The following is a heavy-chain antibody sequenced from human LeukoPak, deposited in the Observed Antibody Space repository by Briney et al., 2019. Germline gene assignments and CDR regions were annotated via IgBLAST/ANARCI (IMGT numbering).Heavy chain of an antibody. D-gene: IGHD2-2*01. J-gene: IGHJ4*02. V-gene: IGHV3-48*03. CDR3: ARDRQLLWAYYFDY. CDR2: ISSSGSTI. Sequence: PGESLRLSCAASGFTFSSYEMNWVRQAPGKGLEWVSYISSSGSTIYYADSVKGRFTISRDNAKNSLYLQMNSLRAEDTAVYYCARDRQLLWAYYFDYWGQGTLVTVSS. CDR1: GFTFSSYE.